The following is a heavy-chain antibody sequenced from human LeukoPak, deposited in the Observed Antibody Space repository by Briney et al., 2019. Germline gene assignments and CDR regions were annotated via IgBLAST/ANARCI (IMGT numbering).Heavy chain of an antibody. CDR1: GFTFSSYA. CDR2: ISGSGGST. D-gene: IGHD5/OR15-5a*01. Sequence: GGSLGLSCAASGFTFSSYAMSWVRQAPGKGLEWVPAISGSGGSTYYADSVKGRFTISRDNSKNTLFLQMNSLRAEDTAVYYCARSNDAFDIWGQGTMVTVSS. J-gene: IGHJ3*02. CDR3: ARSNDAFDI. V-gene: IGHV3-23*01.